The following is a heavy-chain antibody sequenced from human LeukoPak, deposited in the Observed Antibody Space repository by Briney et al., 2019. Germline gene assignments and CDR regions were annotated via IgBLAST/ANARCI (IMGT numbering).Heavy chain of an antibody. Sequence: KPSETLSLTCAVYGGSFSGYYWSWIRQPPGKGLEWIGEINHSGSTNYNPSLKSRVTISVDTSKNQFSLKLSSVTAADTAVYYCARGRTELAAAGNIDYWGREPWSPSPQ. CDR1: GGSFSGYY. V-gene: IGHV4-34*01. J-gene: IGHJ4*02. CDR2: INHSGST. D-gene: IGHD6-13*01. CDR3: ARGRTELAAAGNIDY.